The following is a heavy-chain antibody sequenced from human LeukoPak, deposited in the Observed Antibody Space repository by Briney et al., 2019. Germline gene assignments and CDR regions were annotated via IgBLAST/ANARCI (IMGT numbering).Heavy chain of an antibody. CDR3: ATVRWLQFYY. CDR2: FDPEDGET. J-gene: IGHJ4*02. V-gene: IGHV1-24*01. Sequence: ASVKVSCKASGYTFTSYGISWVRQAPGKGLEWMGGFDPEDGETIYAQKFQGRVTMTEDTSTDTAYMELSSLRSEDTAVYYCATVRWLQFYYWGQGTLVTVSS. CDR1: GYTFTSYG. D-gene: IGHD5-24*01.